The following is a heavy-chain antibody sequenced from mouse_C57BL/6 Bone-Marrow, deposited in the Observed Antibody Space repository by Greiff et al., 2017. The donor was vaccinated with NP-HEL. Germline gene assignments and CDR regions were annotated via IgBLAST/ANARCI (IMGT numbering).Heavy chain of an antibody. CDR3: ARRGTGRDY. Sequence: QVQLQQSGAELVRPGASVKLSCKASGYTFTDYYINWVKQRPGQGLEWIARIYPGSGNTYYNEKFKGKATLTAEKSSSTAYMQLSSLTSEDSAVYFCARRGTGRDYWGQGTTLTVSS. V-gene: IGHV1-76*01. D-gene: IGHD4-1*01. CDR1: GYTFTDYY. J-gene: IGHJ2*01. CDR2: IYPGSGNT.